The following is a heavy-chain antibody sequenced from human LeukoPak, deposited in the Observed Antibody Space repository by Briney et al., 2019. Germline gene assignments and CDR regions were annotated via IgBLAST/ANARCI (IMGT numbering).Heavy chain of an antibody. Sequence: KASETLSLTCTASGGSISSYYWNWIRQPPGRGLEWIGFIYYTGSTNYNPSLESRVTISIDTSKNQFSLKLSSVTAADTAVYYCARSDTFDIWGQGTMVTVSS. J-gene: IGHJ3*02. CDR3: ARSDTFDI. CDR1: GGSISSYY. V-gene: IGHV4-59*01. CDR2: IYYTGST.